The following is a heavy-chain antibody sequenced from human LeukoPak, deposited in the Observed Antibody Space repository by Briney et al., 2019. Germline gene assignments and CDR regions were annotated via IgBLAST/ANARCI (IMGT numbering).Heavy chain of an antibody. J-gene: IGHJ6*02. CDR1: GFTFSSYG. D-gene: IGHD3-3*01. CDR3: AKGQYDFWSGYHYYYYGMDV. Sequence: PGGSLRLSCAASGFTFSSYGMHWVRQAPGKGLEWVAVISYDGSNKYYADSVKGRFTISRDNSKNTLYLQMNSLRAEDTAVYYCAKGQYDFWSGYHYYYYGMDVWGQGTTVTVSS. V-gene: IGHV3-30*18. CDR2: ISYDGSNK.